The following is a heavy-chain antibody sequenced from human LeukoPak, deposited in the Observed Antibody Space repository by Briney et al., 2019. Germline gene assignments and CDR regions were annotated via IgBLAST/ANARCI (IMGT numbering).Heavy chain of an antibody. D-gene: IGHD1-14*01. CDR2: IYYSGST. J-gene: IGHJ6*03. V-gene: IGHV4-39*01. CDR1: GGSISSSSYY. CDR3: ARTPPPGGYYYYYMDV. Sequence: SETLSLTCTVAGGSISSSSYYWGWIRQPPGKGLEWIGSIYYSGSTYYNASLKSRVTISVDTSKNQFSLKLSSVTAADTAVYYCARTPPPGGYYYYYMDVWGKGTTVTVSS.